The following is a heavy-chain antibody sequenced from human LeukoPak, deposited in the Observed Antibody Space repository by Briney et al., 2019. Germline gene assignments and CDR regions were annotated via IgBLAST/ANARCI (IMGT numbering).Heavy chain of an antibody. J-gene: IGHJ6*02. Sequence: GASVKVSCKAFGYTFTSYYMHWVRQAPGQGLEWMGIITPSGGSTTYAQKFQGRVTMTRDTSTSTVYMELYSLRSEDTAVYYCGRGAVVGGYYYYGMDVWGQGTTVTVYS. CDR1: GYTFTSYY. CDR2: ITPSGGST. V-gene: IGHV1-46*01. CDR3: GRGAVVGGYYYYGMDV. D-gene: IGHD6-19*01.